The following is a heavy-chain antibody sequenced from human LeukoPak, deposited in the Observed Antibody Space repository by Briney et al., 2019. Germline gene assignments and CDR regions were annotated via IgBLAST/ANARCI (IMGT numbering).Heavy chain of an antibody. V-gene: IGHV3-23*01. Sequence: GGSLRLSCAASGFTFSSYAMSWLRQAPGKGLEWVSAISGSGGSTYYADSVRGRFTISRDNSKNTLYLQMNSLRAEDTAVYYCAKGSTYYDILTPNWFDPWGQGTLVTVSS. J-gene: IGHJ5*02. CDR2: ISGSGGST. CDR1: GFTFSSYA. CDR3: AKGSTYYDILTPNWFDP. D-gene: IGHD3-9*01.